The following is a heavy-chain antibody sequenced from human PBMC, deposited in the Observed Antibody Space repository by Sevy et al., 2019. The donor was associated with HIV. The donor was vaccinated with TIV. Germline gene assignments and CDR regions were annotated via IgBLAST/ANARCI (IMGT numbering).Heavy chain of an antibody. CDR2: IYWEGGRT. CDR1: GFTFDDYC. CDR3: ARVVYGSGSYYLTEYFDY. D-gene: IGHD3-10*01. J-gene: IGHJ4*02. Sequence: GSLRLFCSASGFTFDDYCIGLVRQAPGKGPEWGSGIYWEGGRTGDGDSVKGRFTISRDNAKNSLCLQMNSLRAEDTALYYCARVVYGSGSYYLTEYFDYWGQGTLVTVSS. V-gene: IGHV3-20*04.